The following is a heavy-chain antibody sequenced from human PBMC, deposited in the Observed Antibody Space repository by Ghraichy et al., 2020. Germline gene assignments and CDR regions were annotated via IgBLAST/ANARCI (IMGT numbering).Heavy chain of an antibody. J-gene: IGHJ4*02. D-gene: IGHD2-2*01. CDR2: ISSSSSYI. Sequence: GESLNISCAASGFTFSSYSMNWVRQAPGKGLEWVSSISSSSSYIYNADSVKGRFTISRDNAKNSLYLQMNSLRAEDTAVYYCARLSRGDCSSTSCRNWGQGTLVTVSS. V-gene: IGHV3-21*01. CDR1: GFTFSSYS. CDR3: ARLSRGDCSSTSCRN.